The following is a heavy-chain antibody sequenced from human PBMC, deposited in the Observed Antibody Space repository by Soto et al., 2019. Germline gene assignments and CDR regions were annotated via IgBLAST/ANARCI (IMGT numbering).Heavy chain of an antibody. J-gene: IGHJ4*02. D-gene: IGHD3-16*01. CDR1: GFTFSGYG. CDR2: IRSKAYSRTT. CDR3: TRGNLLGGELLPALLDH. Sequence: GGSLRLSCTASGFTFSGYGMNWVRQAPGKGLEWVGLIRSKAYSRTTEYAASVRGRFTISRDDSRSIAYLQMDSLKAEDTAVYFCTRGNLLGGELLPALLDHWGQGTLVTVSS. V-gene: IGHV3-49*04.